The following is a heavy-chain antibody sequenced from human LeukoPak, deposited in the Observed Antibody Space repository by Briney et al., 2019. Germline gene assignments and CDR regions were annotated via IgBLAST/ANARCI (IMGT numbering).Heavy chain of an antibody. CDR1: GGSISSSNW. CDR2: IYHSGST. V-gene: IGHV4-4*02. CDR3: ASETTATWFGGMNGMDV. D-gene: IGHD3-10*01. Sequence: SETLSLTCAVSGGSISSSNWWSWVRQPPGKGLEWIGEIYHSGSTNYNPSLKSRVTISVDKSKNQFSLKPSSVTAADTAVYYRASETTATWFGGMNGMDVWGQGTTVTVSS. J-gene: IGHJ6*02.